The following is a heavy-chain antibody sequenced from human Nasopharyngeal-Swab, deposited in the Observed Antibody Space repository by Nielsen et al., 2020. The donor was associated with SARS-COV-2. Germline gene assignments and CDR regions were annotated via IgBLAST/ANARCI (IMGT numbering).Heavy chain of an antibody. CDR3: ARAKQWLVLRWFDP. J-gene: IGHJ5*02. D-gene: IGHD6-19*01. Sequence: SGTLSLTCAVSGGSFSGYYWSWIRQPPGKGLEWIGEINHSGSTNYNPSLKSRVTISVDASKNQFSLKLSSVTAADTAVYYCARAKQWLVLRWFDPWGQGTLVTVSS. CDR2: INHSGST. V-gene: IGHV4-34*01. CDR1: GGSFSGYY.